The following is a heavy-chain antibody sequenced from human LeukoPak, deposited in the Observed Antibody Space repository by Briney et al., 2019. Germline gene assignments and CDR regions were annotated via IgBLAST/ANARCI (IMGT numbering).Heavy chain of an antibody. CDR2: INPSGGST. CDR1: GYTFTSYY. Sequence: ASVKVSCKASGYTFTSYYMHWVRQAPGQGLEWMGIINPSGGSTSYAQKFQGRVTMTRDTSTSTVYMELSSLRSEDTAVYYCARDTGIDYGDHTGFDYWGQGTLVTVSS. D-gene: IGHD4-17*01. V-gene: IGHV1-46*01. J-gene: IGHJ4*02. CDR3: ARDTGIDYGDHTGFDY.